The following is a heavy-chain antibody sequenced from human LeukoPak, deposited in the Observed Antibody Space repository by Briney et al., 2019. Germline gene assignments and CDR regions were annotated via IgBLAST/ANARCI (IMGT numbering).Heavy chain of an antibody. CDR3: ARATPAGYYYGMDV. J-gene: IGHJ6*02. Sequence: ASVKVSCKASGYTFTSYGISWVRQAPGQGLEWMGWISAYNGNTNYAQKLQGRVTMTTDTSTSTAYMELRSLRSDDTAVFYCARATPAGYYYGMDVWGQGTTVTVSS. CDR1: GYTFTSYG. CDR2: ISAYNGNT. V-gene: IGHV1-18*01.